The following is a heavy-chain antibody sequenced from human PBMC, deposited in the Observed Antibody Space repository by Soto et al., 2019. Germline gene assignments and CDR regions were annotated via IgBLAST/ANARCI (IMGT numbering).Heavy chain of an antibody. CDR1: GGSIRVTDYF. V-gene: IGHV4-39*01. CDR3: ARDSGWFDP. Sequence: SETLSLTFTVSGGSIRVTDYFWGWIRQPPGKALEWIASIYNSGSTYYNPSLKSRVTMSVDTSNNQFALTRNSVTAADTAVYFCARDSGWFDPWGQGTLVTVSS. J-gene: IGHJ5*02. CDR2: IYNSGST. D-gene: IGHD7-27*01.